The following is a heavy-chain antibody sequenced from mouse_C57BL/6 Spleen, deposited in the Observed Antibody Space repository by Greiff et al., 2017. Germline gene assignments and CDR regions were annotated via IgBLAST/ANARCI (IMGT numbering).Heavy chain of an antibody. CDR1: GYTFTSYW. V-gene: IGHV1-69*01. CDR3: ARRRSEEYAMDY. Sequence: QVQLQQPGAELVMPGASVKLSCKASGYTFTSYWMHWVKQRPGQGLEWIGEIDPSDSYTNYNQTVKGKSTLTVDKSSSTAYMQLSSLTSEDSAVYYCARRRSEEYAMDYWGQGTSVTVSS. CDR2: IDPSDSYT. J-gene: IGHJ4*01.